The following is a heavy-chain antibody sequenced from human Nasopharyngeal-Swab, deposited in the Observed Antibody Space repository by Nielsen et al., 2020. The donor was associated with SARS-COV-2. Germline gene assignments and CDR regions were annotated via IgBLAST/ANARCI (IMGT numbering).Heavy chain of an antibody. D-gene: IGHD3-10*01. CDR2: ISSSGSTI. CDR3: ARDNRYYGSANYFDY. Sequence: GESLKISCAASEFTFSIYTMNWVRQAPGKGLEWVSYISSSGSTIYYADSVKGRFTISRDNAKNSLYLQMNSLRAEDTAVYYCARDNRYYGSANYFDYWGQGTLVTVSS. J-gene: IGHJ4*02. CDR1: EFTFSIYT. V-gene: IGHV3-48*04.